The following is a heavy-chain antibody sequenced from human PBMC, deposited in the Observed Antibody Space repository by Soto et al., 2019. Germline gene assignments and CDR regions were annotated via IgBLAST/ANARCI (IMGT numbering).Heavy chain of an antibody. D-gene: IGHD2-15*01. V-gene: IGHV1-18*01. CDR3: ARYCSGGSCSIISYYYGMDV. Sequence: ASVKVSCTASGYTFTSYGLSWVRQAPGQGLEWMGWISAYNGNTNYAQKLQGRVTMTTDTSTSTAYMELRSLRSDDTAVYYCARYCSGGSCSIISYYYGMDVWGQGTTVTVSS. J-gene: IGHJ6*02. CDR2: ISAYNGNT. CDR1: GYTFTSYG.